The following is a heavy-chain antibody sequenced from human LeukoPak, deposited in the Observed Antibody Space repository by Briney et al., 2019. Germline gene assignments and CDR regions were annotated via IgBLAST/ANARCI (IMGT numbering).Heavy chain of an antibody. CDR2: IYYSGST. CDR1: GGSISSYY. V-gene: IGHV4-59*01. D-gene: IGHD2-2*01. CDR3: ARALGYCTSTSCLNYNYYGMDV. J-gene: IGHJ6*02. Sequence: SETLSLTCTVSGGSISSYYWSWIRQPPGKGLEWIGYIYYSGSTNYNPSLKIRVTISVDTSKNQFSLKLSSVTAADTAMYYCARALGYCTSTSCLNYNYYGMDVWGQGTTVTVSS.